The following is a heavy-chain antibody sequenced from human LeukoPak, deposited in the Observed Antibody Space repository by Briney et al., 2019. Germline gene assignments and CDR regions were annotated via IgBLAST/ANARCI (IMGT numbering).Heavy chain of an antibody. CDR3: AKTPAEAAGMFDY. Sequence: PGGSLRLSSAASGFTFSSYAMSWVRQAPGKALEWVSAISGSGGSTYYADSVKGRFTISRDNSKNTLYLQMNSLRAEDTAVYYCAKTPAEAAGMFDYWGQGTLVTVSS. D-gene: IGHD6-13*01. V-gene: IGHV3-23*01. CDR2: ISGSGGST. CDR1: GFTFSSYA. J-gene: IGHJ4*02.